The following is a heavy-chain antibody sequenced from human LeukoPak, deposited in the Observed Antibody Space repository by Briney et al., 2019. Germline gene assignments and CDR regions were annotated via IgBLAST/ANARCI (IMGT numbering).Heavy chain of an antibody. CDR3: AARVRLSSSYDY. CDR1: GYSFTSYW. Sequence: PGESLEISCKGSGYSFTSYWIGWVRQVPGKGLEGMGIIYPGDSDTRYSPSFQGQVTITADKSISTAYLQWSSLKASDTAMYYCAARVRLSSSYDYWGQGTLVTVSS. J-gene: IGHJ4*02. D-gene: IGHD6-6*01. V-gene: IGHV5-51*01. CDR2: IYPGDSDT.